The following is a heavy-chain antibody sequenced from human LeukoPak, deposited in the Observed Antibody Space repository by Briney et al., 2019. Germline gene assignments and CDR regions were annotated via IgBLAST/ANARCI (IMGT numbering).Heavy chain of an antibody. CDR2: IYTSGST. CDR1: GGSISSGSYY. Sequence: SQTLSLTCTVSGGSISSGSYYWSWIRQPAGKGLEWIGRIYTSGSTNYNPSLKSRVTISVDTSKNQFSLKLSSVTAADTAVYYCARDPYYDFWSGGFDPWGQGTLVTVTS. D-gene: IGHD3-3*01. V-gene: IGHV4-61*02. J-gene: IGHJ5*02. CDR3: ARDPYYDFWSGGFDP.